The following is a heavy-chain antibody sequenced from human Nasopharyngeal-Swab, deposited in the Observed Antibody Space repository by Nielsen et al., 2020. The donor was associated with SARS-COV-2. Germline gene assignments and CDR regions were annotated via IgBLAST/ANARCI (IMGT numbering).Heavy chain of an antibody. J-gene: IGHJ6*03. CDR1: GGTFSSYA. CDR3: ASANPTSDIVVVPAAKYYYYMDV. CDR2: IIPIFGTA. V-gene: IGHV1-69*13. Sequence: SVKVSCKASGGTFSSYAISWVRQAPGQGLEWMGGIIPIFGTANYAQKFQGRVTITADESTSTAYMELSSLRSEDTAVYYCASANPTSDIVVVPAAKYYYYMDVWGKGTTVTVSS. D-gene: IGHD2-2*01.